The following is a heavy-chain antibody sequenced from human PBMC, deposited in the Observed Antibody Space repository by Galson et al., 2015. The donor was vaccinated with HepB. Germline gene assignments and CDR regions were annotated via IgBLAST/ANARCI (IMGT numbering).Heavy chain of an antibody. J-gene: IGHJ4*02. CDR3: ARVVGWLQLDY. D-gene: IGHD5-24*01. Sequence: TLSLTCTVSGGSISSGGYYWSWIRQHPGKGLEWIGYTYYSGSTYYNPSLKSRVTISVDTSKNQFSLKLSSVTAADTAVYYCARVVGWLQLDYWGQGTLVTVSS. CDR2: TYYSGST. V-gene: IGHV4-31*03. CDR1: GGSISSGGYY.